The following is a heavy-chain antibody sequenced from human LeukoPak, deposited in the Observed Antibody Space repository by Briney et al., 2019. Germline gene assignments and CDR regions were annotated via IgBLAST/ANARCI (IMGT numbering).Heavy chain of an antibody. Sequence: ASVKVSCKASGYTFTGYYMHWVRQAPGQGLEWMGWTHPNSGDTKYAQKFQGRVTMTRDTSISTAYMELSRLRSDDTAVYYCARDLYYDFWSGLXXXDVWGQGTTVTVSS. J-gene: IGHJ6*02. CDR1: GYTFTGYY. CDR2: THPNSGDT. D-gene: IGHD3-3*01. V-gene: IGHV1-2*02. CDR3: ARDLYYDFWSGLXXXDV.